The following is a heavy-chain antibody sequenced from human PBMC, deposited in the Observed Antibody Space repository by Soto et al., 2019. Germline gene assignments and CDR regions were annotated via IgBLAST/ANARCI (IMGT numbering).Heavy chain of an antibody. CDR2: ISAYNGNT. CDR1: GYTFTSYG. D-gene: IGHD3-16*02. J-gene: IGHJ4*02. Sequence: QVQLVQSGAEVKKPGASVKVSCKASGYTFTSYGISWVRQAPGQGLEWMGWISAYNGNTNYAQKLQGRVTMTTDTSPSTAYMELRSLRSDDTAVYYCARDRTPMITFGGVIVGYWGQGTLVTVSS. V-gene: IGHV1-18*01. CDR3: ARDRTPMITFGGVIVGY.